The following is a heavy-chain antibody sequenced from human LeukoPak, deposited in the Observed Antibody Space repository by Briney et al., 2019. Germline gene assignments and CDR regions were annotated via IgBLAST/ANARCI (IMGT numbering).Heavy chain of an antibody. CDR3: ATESTEAGSNLAY. Sequence: ASVKVSCKASGYTFTAYHLHWVRQAPGQGLEWVGWIDPNNGATGSAQNFQGRVTMTRDTPISTAYMELNRLSSDDTAVFYCATESTEAGSNLAYWGQGTLVTISS. CDR1: GYTFTAYH. V-gene: IGHV1-2*02. CDR2: IDPNNGAT. J-gene: IGHJ4*02. D-gene: IGHD6-19*01.